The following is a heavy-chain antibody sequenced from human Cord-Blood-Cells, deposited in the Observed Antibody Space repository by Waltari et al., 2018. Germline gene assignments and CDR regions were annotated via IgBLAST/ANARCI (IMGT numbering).Heavy chain of an antibody. CDR3: ARDFQRYGIVGATGAFDI. V-gene: IGHV4-59*01. CDR1: GGSISSYY. CDR2: IYYSGST. Sequence: QVQLQESGPGLVKPSETLSLTCTVSGGSISSYYWSWIRQPPGKRLEWIGYIYYSGSTNYNPSLNSRVTISVDTSKNQFSRKLSSVTAADTAVYYCARDFQRYGIVGATGAFDIWGQGTMVTVSS. D-gene: IGHD1-26*01. J-gene: IGHJ3*02.